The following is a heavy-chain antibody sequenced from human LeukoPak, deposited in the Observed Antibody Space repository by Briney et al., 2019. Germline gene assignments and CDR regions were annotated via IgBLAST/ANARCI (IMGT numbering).Heavy chain of an antibody. V-gene: IGHV3-23*01. Sequence: GGSLRLSCAASGFTFSNYAMSWVRQAPGKGLEWVSTITGSGGNTYYTDSVKGRFTISRDNSKNTLYLQMNSLRDEDTAVYYCAKWGDFDVLTGYYVPDFWGQGTLVTVSS. CDR2: ITGSGGNT. CDR1: GFTFSNYA. J-gene: IGHJ4*02. D-gene: IGHD3-9*01. CDR3: AKWGDFDVLTGYYVPDF.